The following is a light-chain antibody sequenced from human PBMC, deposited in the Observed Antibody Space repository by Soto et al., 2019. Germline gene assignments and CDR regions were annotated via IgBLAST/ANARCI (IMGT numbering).Light chain of an antibody. CDR1: QCVSSY. J-gene: IGKJ1*01. V-gene: IGKV3-11*01. Sequence: EIVLTQSPATLSLSPGERATISCRASQCVSSYLAWYQQKPGQAPRLLIYDASNRATGIPARFSGSGSGTDFTLTISSLEPEDFAVYYCQQRGNWPWTFGQGTKVEIK. CDR2: DAS. CDR3: QQRGNWPWT.